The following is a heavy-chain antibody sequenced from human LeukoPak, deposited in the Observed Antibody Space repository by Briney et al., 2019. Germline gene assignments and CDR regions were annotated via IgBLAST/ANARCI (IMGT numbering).Heavy chain of an antibody. V-gene: IGHV3-21*01. CDR1: GFTFSSYA. CDR2: ISSSSSYI. Sequence: GGSLRLSCAASGFTFSSYAMSWVRQAPGKGLEWVSSISSSSSYIYYADSVKGRFTISRDNAKNSLYLQMNSLRAEDTAVYYCAREGFGSSGYYPTWGQGTLVTVSS. CDR3: AREGFGSSGYYPT. D-gene: IGHD3-22*01. J-gene: IGHJ5*02.